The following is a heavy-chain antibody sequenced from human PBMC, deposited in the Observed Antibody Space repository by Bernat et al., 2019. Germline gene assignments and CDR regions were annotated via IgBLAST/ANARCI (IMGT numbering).Heavy chain of an antibody. J-gene: IGHJ6*02. CDR3: ARDQGYYGSGSYGMDV. V-gene: IGHV3-33*08. D-gene: IGHD3-10*01. Sequence: VQLVESGGGLVQPGGSLRLSCSASGFTFSSYGMHWVRQAPGKGLEWVAVIWYDGSNKYYADSVKGRFTISRDNSKNTLYLQMNSLRAEDTAVYYCARDQGYYGSGSYGMDVWGQGTTVTVSS. CDR2: IWYDGSNK. CDR1: GFTFSSYG.